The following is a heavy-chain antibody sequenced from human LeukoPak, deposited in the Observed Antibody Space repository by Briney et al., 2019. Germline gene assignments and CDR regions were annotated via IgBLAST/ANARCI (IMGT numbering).Heavy chain of an antibody. CDR1: GYSISGGYY. CDR3: ARHSRGSKTDFDY. CDR2: IYHSGST. J-gene: IGHJ4*02. D-gene: IGHD1-14*01. V-gene: IGHV4-38-2*01. Sequence: SETLSLTCAVSGYSISGGYYWGWIRQPPGKGLEWIGSIYHSGSTYYNPSLKSRVTISVDTSKNQFSLKLSSVTAADTAVYYCARHSRGSKTDFDYWGQGTLVTVSS.